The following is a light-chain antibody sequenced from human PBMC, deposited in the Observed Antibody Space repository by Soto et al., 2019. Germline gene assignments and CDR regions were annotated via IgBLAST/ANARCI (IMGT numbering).Light chain of an antibody. Sequence: IGTKGGPDPPSTLLEARSTLCCRASQSVDNNVAWYQQKPGQAPRLLMVGSFARATGIPARFSGSGSGSEFTLTISGLQSEDFTVYYSHQYNYMPLISFGQ. V-gene: IGKV3-15*01. CDR2: GSF. CDR1: QSVDNN. J-gene: IGKJ5*01. CDR3: HQYNYMPLIS.